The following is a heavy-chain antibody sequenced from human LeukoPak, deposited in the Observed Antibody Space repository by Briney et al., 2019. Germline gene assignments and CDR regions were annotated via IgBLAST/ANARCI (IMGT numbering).Heavy chain of an antibody. CDR2: TSYDGSNK. CDR1: GFTFSSYA. D-gene: IGHD4-17*01. CDR3: ARTVAYGDYPYYFDY. J-gene: IGHJ4*02. Sequence: GGSLRLSCAASGFTFSSYAMHWVRQAPGKGLEWVAVTSYDGSNKYYADSVKGRFTIFRDNSKNTLYLQMNSLRAEDTAVYYCARTVAYGDYPYYFDYWGQGTLVTVSS. V-gene: IGHV3-30*04.